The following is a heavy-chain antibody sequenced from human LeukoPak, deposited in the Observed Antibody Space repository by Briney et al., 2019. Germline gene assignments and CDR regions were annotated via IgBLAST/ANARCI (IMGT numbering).Heavy chain of an antibody. CDR1: GGSFSGYY. D-gene: IGHD3-10*01. CDR3: ARVIQRRTTGETFGRYFDY. V-gene: IGHV4-34*01. J-gene: IGHJ4*02. Sequence: PSQTLSLTCAVNGGSFSGYYWTRIRQPPGKGLEWIGEISYGGRTNYNPSLKSQVTISVDTSKSQFSLNLSSVTAADTAIYYCARVIQRRTTGETFGRYFDYWGQGNLVTVSS. CDR2: ISYGGRT.